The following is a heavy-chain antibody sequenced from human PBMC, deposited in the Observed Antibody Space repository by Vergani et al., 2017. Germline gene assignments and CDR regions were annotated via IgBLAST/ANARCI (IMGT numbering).Heavy chain of an antibody. CDR1: GESIRSGSHN. Sequence: QVKLQESGPGLLKPSQTLFLTCTVSGESIRSGSHNWSWIRQPAGKGPEWIGHIHTGGSTDLNPSFKSRVSISVDTSKSQFSLKLNSVTVADTAVYYCARSRPYCTSGSCPAIWGQGTLVTVSS. V-gene: IGHV4-61*02. J-gene: IGHJ4*02. D-gene: IGHD2-15*01. CDR2: IHTGGST. CDR3: ARSRPYCTSGSCPAI.